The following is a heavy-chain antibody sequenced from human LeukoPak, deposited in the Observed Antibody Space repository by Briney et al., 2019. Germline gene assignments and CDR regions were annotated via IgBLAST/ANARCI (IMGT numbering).Heavy chain of an antibody. Sequence: SETLSLTCTVSGGSISSYYWSWIRQPPGKGLEWIGYIYYSGSTNYNPSLKSRVTISIDTSKNQFSLNLNSVTAADTAVYYCARCYDFWSGAPFDPWGQGTLVTVSS. CDR2: IYYSGST. CDR1: GGSISSYY. D-gene: IGHD3-3*01. CDR3: ARCYDFWSGAPFDP. V-gene: IGHV4-59*01. J-gene: IGHJ5*02.